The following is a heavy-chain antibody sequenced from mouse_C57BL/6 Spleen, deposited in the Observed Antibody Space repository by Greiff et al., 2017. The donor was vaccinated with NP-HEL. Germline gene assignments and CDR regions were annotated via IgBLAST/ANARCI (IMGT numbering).Heavy chain of an antibody. CDR1: GYTFTSYW. D-gene: IGHD1-1*01. Sequence: QVQLQQPGAELVRPGSSVKLSCKASGYTFTSYWMHWVKQRPIQGLEWIGNIDPSDSETHYNQKFKDKATLTVDKSSSTAYMQLSSLISEDSAVYYCAILITTVVAKGFDYWGQGTTLTVSS. CDR3: AILITTVVAKGFDY. V-gene: IGHV1-52*01. J-gene: IGHJ2*01. CDR2: IDPSDSET.